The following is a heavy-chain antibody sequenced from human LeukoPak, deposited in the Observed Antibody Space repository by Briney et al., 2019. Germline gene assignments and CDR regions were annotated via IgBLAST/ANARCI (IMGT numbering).Heavy chain of an antibody. CDR3: ARDPGLSGYYFDY. V-gene: IGHV3-48*01. CDR2: ISSSSSTI. J-gene: IGHJ4*02. CDR1: GFTFSTYS. D-gene: IGHD3-22*01. Sequence: GESLRLSCAASGFTFSTYSMNCVRQAPGKGLEWVSYISSSSSTIYYADSVKGRFTISRDNAKNSLYLQMNSLRTEDTAVYYCARDPGLSGYYFDYWGQGTLVTVSS.